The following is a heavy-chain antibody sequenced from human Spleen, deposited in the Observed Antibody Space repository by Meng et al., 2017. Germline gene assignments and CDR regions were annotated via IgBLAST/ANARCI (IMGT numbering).Heavy chain of an antibody. J-gene: IGHJ4*02. CDR3: ARGPTTMAHDFDY. CDR2: IYRSGST. CDR1: GGSISSDNW. V-gene: IGHV4-4*02. D-gene: IGHD4-11*01. Sequence: VPLAESGPGLGKPSGTLSLTCAFSGGSISSDNWWSWVRQSPGKGLEWIGEIYRSGSTRYNPSLKSRITISVDTSQNNLSLKLSSVTAADSAVYYCARGPTTMAHDFDYWGQGTLVTVSS.